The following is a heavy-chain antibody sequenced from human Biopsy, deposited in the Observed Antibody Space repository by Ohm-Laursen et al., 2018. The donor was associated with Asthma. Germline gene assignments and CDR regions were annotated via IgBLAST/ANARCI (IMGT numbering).Heavy chain of an antibody. Sequence: SSLRLSCAASGFTFSSYGMYWVRQAPGKGLEWVAVISYDGSNKYYADSVKGRFTISRDNSKDTLYLQMNSLRAEDTAVYYCTRREYSDSRISPLDLWGHGTMVTVSS. V-gene: IGHV3-30*03. D-gene: IGHD3-22*01. CDR3: TRREYSDSRISPLDL. CDR2: ISYDGSNK. CDR1: GFTFSSYG. J-gene: IGHJ3*01.